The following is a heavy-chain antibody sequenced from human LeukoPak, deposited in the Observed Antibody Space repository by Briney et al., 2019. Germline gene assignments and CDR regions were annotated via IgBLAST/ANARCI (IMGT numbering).Heavy chain of an antibody. V-gene: IGHV3-66*01. CDR3: ARAITIFGVVIRRYEQYYFDY. CDR2: IYSGGST. CDR1: GFTVSSNY. Sequence: GGSLRLSCAASGFTVSSNYMSWVRQAPGKGLEWVSVIYSGGSTYYADSVKGRFTISRDNSENTLYLQMNSLRAEDTAVYYCARAITIFGVVIRRYEQYYFDYWGQGTLVTVSS. D-gene: IGHD3-3*01. J-gene: IGHJ4*02.